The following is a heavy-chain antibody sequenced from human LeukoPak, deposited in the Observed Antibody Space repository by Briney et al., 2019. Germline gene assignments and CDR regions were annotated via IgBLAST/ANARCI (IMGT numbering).Heavy chain of an antibody. CDR3: ARGFTAMVINYYYYYMDV. D-gene: IGHD5-18*01. CDR2: INHSGST. V-gene: IGHV4-39*07. J-gene: IGHJ6*03. Sequence: SSQTLSLTCTVSGGSISSGSYYWSWIRQPPGKGLEWIGEINHSGSTNYNPSLKSRVTISVDTSRNQFSLKLSSVTAADTAVYYCARGFTAMVINYYYYYMDVWGKGTTVTVSS. CDR1: GGSISSGSYY.